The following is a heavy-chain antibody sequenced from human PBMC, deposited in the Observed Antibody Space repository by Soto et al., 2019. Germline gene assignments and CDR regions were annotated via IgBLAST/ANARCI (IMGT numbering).Heavy chain of an antibody. V-gene: IGHV3-53*01. Sequence: GGSLRLSCAASGFTVSSDYMSWVRQAPGKGLEWVSVIYSGGSTYYADSVKGRFTISRDNSQNTLYLQMNSLRAEDTAVYYCARQAGFYFDSSGYYSFWGQGTLVTVSS. J-gene: IGHJ4*02. CDR3: ARQAGFYFDSSGYYSF. CDR2: IYSGGST. D-gene: IGHD3-22*01. CDR1: GFTVSSDY.